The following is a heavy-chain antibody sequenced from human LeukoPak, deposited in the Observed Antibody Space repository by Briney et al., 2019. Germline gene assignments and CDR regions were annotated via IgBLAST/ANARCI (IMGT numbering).Heavy chain of an antibody. CDR3: ARDWPTTVGPLPDY. Sequence: ASVKVSCKASGYTFTGYYMHWVRQAPGQGLEWMGWINPNSGGTNYAQKFQGRVTMTGDTSISTAYMELSRLRSDDTAVYYCARDWPTTVGPLPDYWGQGTPGHRLL. J-gene: IGHJ4*02. V-gene: IGHV1-2*02. CDR2: INPNSGGT. CDR1: GYTFTGYY. D-gene: IGHD4-23*01.